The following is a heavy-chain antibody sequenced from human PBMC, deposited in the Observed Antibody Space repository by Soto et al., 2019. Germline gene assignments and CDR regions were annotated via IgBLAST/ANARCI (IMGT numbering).Heavy chain of an antibody. D-gene: IGHD3-22*01. CDR2: IYYSGST. Sequence: SETLSLTCTVSGGSISTYYWSWIRQPPGKGLEWIGHIYYSGSTNYNPSHKSRVIISEDTSKNQFSLKLSSVNAADTAVYYCARIDYFDSSGYNYWGQGTLVTVSS. V-gene: IGHV4-59*01. CDR1: GGSISTYY. CDR3: ARIDYFDSSGYNY. J-gene: IGHJ4*02.